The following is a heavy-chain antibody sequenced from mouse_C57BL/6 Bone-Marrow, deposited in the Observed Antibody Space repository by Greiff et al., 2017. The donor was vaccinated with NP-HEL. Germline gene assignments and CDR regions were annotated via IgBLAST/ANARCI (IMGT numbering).Heavy chain of an antibody. J-gene: IGHJ4*01. V-gene: IGHV1-54*01. CDR2: INPGSGGT. CDR3: ARSACITTVVATDYAMDY. CDR1: GYAFTNYL. Sequence: QVQLQQSGAELVRPGTSVKVSCKASGYAFTNYLIEWVKQRPGQGLEWIGVINPGSGGTNYNEKFKGKATLTADKSSSTAYMQLSSLTSEDSAVYFCARSACITTVVATDYAMDYWGQGTSVTVSS. D-gene: IGHD1-1*01.